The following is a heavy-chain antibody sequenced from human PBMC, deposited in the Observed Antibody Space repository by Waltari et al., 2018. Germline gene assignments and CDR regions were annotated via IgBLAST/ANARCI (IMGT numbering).Heavy chain of an antibody. D-gene: IGHD4-4*01. CDR2: INHSGST. CDR3: ARRQTVTTRKFYWYFDL. V-gene: IGHV4-34*01. CDR1: GGSFSGYY. Sequence: QVQLQQWGAGLLKPSETLSLTCAVYGGSFSGYYWSWIRQPPGKGLEWIGEINHSGSTNYNPSLKSRVTISVDTSKNQFSLKLSSVTAADTAVYYCARRQTVTTRKFYWYFDLWGRGTLVTVSS. J-gene: IGHJ2*01.